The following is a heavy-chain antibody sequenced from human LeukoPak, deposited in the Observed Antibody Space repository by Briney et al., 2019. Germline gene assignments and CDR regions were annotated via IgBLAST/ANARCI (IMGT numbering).Heavy chain of an antibody. J-gene: IGHJ3*02. V-gene: IGHV1-2*02. CDR1: GYTFTGYY. Sequence: ASVKVSCKASGYTFTGYYMHWVRQAPGQGLEWMGWINPNSGGTNYAQKFQGRVTMTRDTSISTAYMELSRLRSDDTAVYYCARPSLRLGYCSGGSCYDAFDIWGQGTMVTVSS. D-gene: IGHD2-15*01. CDR3: ARPSLRLGYCSGGSCYDAFDI. CDR2: INPNSGGT.